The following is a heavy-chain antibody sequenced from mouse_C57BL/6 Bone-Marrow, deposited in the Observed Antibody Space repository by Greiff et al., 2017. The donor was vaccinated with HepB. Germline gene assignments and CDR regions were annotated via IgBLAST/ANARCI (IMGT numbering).Heavy chain of an antibody. D-gene: IGHD1-1*01. Sequence: EVMLVESGGGLVKPGGSLKLSCAASGFTFSSYAMSWVRQTPEKRLEWVATISDGGSYTYYPDNVKGRFTISRDNAKNNLYLQMSHLKSEDTAMYYCAREGTVVGWYFDVWGTGTTVTVSS. CDR1: GFTFSSYA. CDR2: ISDGGSYT. J-gene: IGHJ1*03. CDR3: AREGTVVGWYFDV. V-gene: IGHV5-4*01.